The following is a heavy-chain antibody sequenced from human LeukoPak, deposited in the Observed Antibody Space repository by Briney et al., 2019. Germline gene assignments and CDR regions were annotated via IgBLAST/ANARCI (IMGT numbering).Heavy chain of an antibody. Sequence: GGSLRLSCAASGFTFSSYSMNWVRQAPGKGLEWVSYISSSSSTIYYADSVKGRFTISRDNAKNSLYLQMNGLRAEDTAVYYCAKGAYPGIPPKVGYFDYWGQGTLVTVSS. D-gene: IGHD3-10*01. CDR1: GFTFSSYS. J-gene: IGHJ4*02. V-gene: IGHV3-48*01. CDR2: ISSSSSTI. CDR3: AKGAYPGIPPKVGYFDY.